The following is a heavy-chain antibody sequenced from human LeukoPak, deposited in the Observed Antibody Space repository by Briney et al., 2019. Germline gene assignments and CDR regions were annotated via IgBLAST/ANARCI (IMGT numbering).Heavy chain of an antibody. V-gene: IGHV4-34*01. Sequence: NPSETLSLTCAVYGGSFSGYYWSWIRQPPGKGLEWIGEINHSGSTNYNPSLKSRVTISVDTSKNQFSLKLSSVTAADTAVYYCARSRSSWSRYFDYWGQGTLVTVSS. CDR3: ARSRSSWSRYFDY. J-gene: IGHJ4*02. D-gene: IGHD6-13*01. CDR1: GGSFSGYY. CDR2: INHSGST.